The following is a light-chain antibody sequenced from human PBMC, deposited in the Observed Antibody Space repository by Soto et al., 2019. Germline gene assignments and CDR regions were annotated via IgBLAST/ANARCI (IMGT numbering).Light chain of an antibody. CDR2: DAS. J-gene: IGKJ4*01. CDR3: QHRANWPLT. Sequence: EIVLTQSPSTLSLSPGERATLSCRASQSVGTYLAWYQQKPGQSPRLLIYDASNRATGIPARFSGSGSGTDFSLAISSLGPEDFALYYCQHRANWPLTFGGGTKVEI. V-gene: IGKV3-11*01. CDR1: QSVGTY.